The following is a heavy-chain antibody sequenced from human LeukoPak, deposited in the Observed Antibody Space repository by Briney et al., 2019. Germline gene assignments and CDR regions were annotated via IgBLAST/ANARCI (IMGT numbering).Heavy chain of an antibody. Sequence: SETLCLTCTVSGGSISSSSYYWGWIRQPPGKGLEWIGSIYYSGSTYYNPSLKSRVTISIDTSKNQFSLKLSFVTAADTAVYYCARVVAFTSSWYSVKYYFDYWGQGTLVTVSS. D-gene: IGHD6-13*01. CDR1: GGSISSSSYY. CDR3: ARVVAFTSSWYSVKYYFDY. J-gene: IGHJ4*02. CDR2: IYYSGST. V-gene: IGHV4-39*07.